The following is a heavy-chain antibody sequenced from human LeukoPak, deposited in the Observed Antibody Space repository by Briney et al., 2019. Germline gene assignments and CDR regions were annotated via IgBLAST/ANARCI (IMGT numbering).Heavy chain of an antibody. CDR2: FDPEDGET. D-gene: IGHD3-22*01. CDR1: GYTLTELS. CDR3: ATPGSSGYYRNYFDY. V-gene: IGHV1-24*01. Sequence: GASVKVSCKVSGYTLTELSMHWVRQAPGKGLEWMGGFDPEDGETIYAQKFQGRVTMTEDTSTDTAYMELSSLRSEDTAVYYCATPGSSGYYRNYFDYWGQGTLVTVSS. J-gene: IGHJ4*02.